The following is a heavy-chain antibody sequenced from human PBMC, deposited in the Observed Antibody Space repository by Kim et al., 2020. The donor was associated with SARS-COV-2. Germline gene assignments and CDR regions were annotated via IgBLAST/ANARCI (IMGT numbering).Heavy chain of an antibody. D-gene: IGHD6-19*01. CDR2: ISSSSSYI. CDR1: GFTFSSYS. CDR3: ARDNIAVAGTPLDY. Sequence: GGSLRLSCAASGFTFSSYSMNWVRQAPGKGLEWVSSISSSSSYIYYADSVNGRFTISRDNAKNSLYLQMNSLRAEETAVYYCARDNIAVAGTPLDYWGQGTLVTVSS. J-gene: IGHJ4*02. V-gene: IGHV3-21*01.